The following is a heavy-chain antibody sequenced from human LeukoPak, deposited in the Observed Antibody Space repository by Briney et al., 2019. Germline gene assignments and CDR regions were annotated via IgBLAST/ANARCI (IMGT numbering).Heavy chain of an antibody. Sequence: ASVKVSCKASGYTFTRYDINWVRQATGQGLEWMGWINPNSGNRGYAQKFQGRVTITRDTSINTAYMELSSLRSDDTAVYYCARANCDLDYWGQGTLVTVSS. CDR3: ARANCDLDY. CDR1: GYTFTRYD. J-gene: IGHJ4*02. D-gene: IGHD1-1*01. V-gene: IGHV1-8*03. CDR2: INPNSGNR.